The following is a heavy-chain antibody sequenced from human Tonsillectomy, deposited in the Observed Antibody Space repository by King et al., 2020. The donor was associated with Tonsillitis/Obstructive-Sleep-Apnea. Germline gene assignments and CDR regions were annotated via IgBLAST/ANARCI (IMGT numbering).Heavy chain of an antibody. J-gene: IGHJ4*02. CDR3: ARDPGGDGGTRIDY. V-gene: IGHV1-2*06. CDR1: GYTFTGYY. Sequence: QLVQSGAEVKKPGASVKVSCKASGYTFTGYYMHWVRQAPGQGLEWMGRINPNSGVTNYAQKFQGRVTMTRDTPISTAYMELSRLRSDDTAVYYCARDPGGDGGTRIDYWGQGTLVTVSS. CDR2: INPNSGVT. D-gene: IGHD2-21*02.